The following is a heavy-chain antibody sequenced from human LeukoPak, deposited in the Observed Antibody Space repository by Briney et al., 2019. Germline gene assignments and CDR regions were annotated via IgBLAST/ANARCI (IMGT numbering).Heavy chain of an antibody. J-gene: IGHJ4*02. Sequence: GGSLRLSCAASGFTFSSYWMHWVRQAPGKGLVWVSRVQDDERSASYGDSVKGRFTISKDNAKNILYLQMDGLRVEDTAVYYCVRGHVGTIFGVIPVNPLGYWGQGTLVTVS. CDR2: VQDDERSA. V-gene: IGHV3-74*01. CDR3: VRGHVGTIFGVIPVNPLGY. CDR1: GFTFSSYW. D-gene: IGHD3-3*01.